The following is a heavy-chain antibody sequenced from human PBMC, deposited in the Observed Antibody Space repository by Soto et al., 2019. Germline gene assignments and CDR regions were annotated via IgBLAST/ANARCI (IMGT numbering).Heavy chain of an antibody. V-gene: IGHV3-23*01. CDR3: AKVNLIAAVDPYYLDS. D-gene: IGHD6-6*01. CDR2: ISGSGGST. J-gene: IGHJ4*01. Sequence: PGGSLRLSCAASGFTFSSYAMSWVRQAPGKGLEWVSGISGSGGSTFYADSVKGRFTISRDNSKNTLYLQMNSLRAEDTAVYYCAKVNLIAAVDPYYLDSWGHGTLVTVSS. CDR1: GFTFSSYA.